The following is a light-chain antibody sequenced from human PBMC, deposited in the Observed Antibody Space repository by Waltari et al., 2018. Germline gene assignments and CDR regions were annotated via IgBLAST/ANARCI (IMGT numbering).Light chain of an antibody. CDR2: GTY. V-gene: IGKV3-11*01. CDR1: QSVSNY. CDR3: QQRASWPNT. J-gene: IGKJ2*01. Sequence: IVLTQPPATLSLSPGDGATLSCRASQSVSNYLAWYQQKPGQAPRLLIYGTYNRATVIPARFSGSGSGTDFTLTISSLEPEDFAVYYCQQRASWPNTFGQGTKLEIK.